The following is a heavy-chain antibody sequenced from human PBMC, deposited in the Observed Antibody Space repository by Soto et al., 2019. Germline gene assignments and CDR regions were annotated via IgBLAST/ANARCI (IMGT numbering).Heavy chain of an antibody. Sequence: LETLSLTCAVSGGSFTSNNWWTWVRQPPGQGLEWIGEIYRTGSTNYNPSLKSRVTISLDKSENQLSLKVTSLTAADTAVYYCASRDPGTSVDYWGQGTLVTVSS. CDR1: GGSFTSNNW. CDR2: IYRTGST. J-gene: IGHJ4*02. CDR3: ASRDPGTSVDY. D-gene: IGHD1-7*01. V-gene: IGHV4-4*02.